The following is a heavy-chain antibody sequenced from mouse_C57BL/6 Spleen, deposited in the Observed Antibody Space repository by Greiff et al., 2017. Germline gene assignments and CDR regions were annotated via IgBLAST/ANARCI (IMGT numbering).Heavy chain of an antibody. Sequence: EVKLMESGGGLVKPGGSLKLSCAASGFTFSSYTMSWVRQTPEKRLEWVATISGGGGNTYYPDSVKGRFTISRDNAKNTLYLQMSSLRSEDTALYYCARQNYGSSPSWFADWGQGTLVTVSA. V-gene: IGHV5-9*01. CDR1: GFTFSSYT. D-gene: IGHD1-1*01. CDR3: ARQNYGSSPSWFAD. CDR2: ISGGGGNT. J-gene: IGHJ3*01.